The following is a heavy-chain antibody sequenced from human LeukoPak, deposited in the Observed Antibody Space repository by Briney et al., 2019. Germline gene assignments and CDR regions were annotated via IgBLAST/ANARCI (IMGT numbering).Heavy chain of an antibody. CDR3: ASGVCSSTSCYPYYFDY. D-gene: IGHD2-2*01. Sequence: GSLRLSCAASGFTFSSYSMNWVRQAPGKGLEWVSSISSSSSYIYYADSVKGRFTISRDNAKNSLYLQMNSLRAEDTAVYYCASGVCSSTSCYPYYFDYWGQGTLVTVSS. J-gene: IGHJ4*02. CDR2: ISSSSSYI. CDR1: GFTFSSYS. V-gene: IGHV3-21*01.